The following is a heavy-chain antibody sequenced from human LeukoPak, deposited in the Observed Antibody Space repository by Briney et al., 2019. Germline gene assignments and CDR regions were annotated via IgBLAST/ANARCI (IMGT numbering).Heavy chain of an antibody. J-gene: IGHJ3*02. CDR3: ARHPLHLVGATGAFDI. CDR1: GYSFTSYW. CDR2: IYPGDSDT. Sequence: GESLKISCKGSGYSFTSYWIGWVRQMPGKGLEWMGIIYPGDSDTRYSPSFQGQVTISADKSISPAYLQWSSLKASDTAMYYCARHPLHLVGATGAFDIWGQGTMVTVSS. V-gene: IGHV5-51*01. D-gene: IGHD1-26*01.